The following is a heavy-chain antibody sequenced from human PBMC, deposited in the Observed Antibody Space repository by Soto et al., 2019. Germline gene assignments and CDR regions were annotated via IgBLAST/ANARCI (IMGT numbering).Heavy chain of an antibody. CDR1: GFTFSSYA. D-gene: IGHD3-22*01. CDR2: ISSNGGST. V-gene: IGHV3-64D*06. J-gene: IGHJ4*02. Sequence: PGGSLRLSCSASGFTFSSYAMHWVRQAPGKGLEYVSAISSNGGSTYYADSVKGRFTISRDNSKNTLYLQMSSLRAEDTAVYYCVKDLGGYYYDSSGYCDYWGQGTLVTVS. CDR3: VKDLGGYYYDSSGYCDY.